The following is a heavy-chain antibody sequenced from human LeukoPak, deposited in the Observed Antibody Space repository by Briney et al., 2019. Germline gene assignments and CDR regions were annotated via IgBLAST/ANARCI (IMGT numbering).Heavy chain of an antibody. Sequence: GASVKVSCKASGYTFTSYGISWVRQAPGQELEWMGWISAYNGNTNYAQKLQGRVTMTTDTSTSTAYMELRSLRSDDTAVYYCARGGSYRSSWYWSYFDYWGQGTLVTVSS. CDR1: GYTFTSYG. J-gene: IGHJ4*02. CDR2: ISAYNGNT. CDR3: ARGGSYRSSWYWSYFDY. D-gene: IGHD6-13*01. V-gene: IGHV1-18*01.